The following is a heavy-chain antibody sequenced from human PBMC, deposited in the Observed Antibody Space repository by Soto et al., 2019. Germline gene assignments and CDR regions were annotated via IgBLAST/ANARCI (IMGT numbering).Heavy chain of an antibody. CDR2: LSDSGGSI. V-gene: IGHV3-23*01. CDR3: AKVSSSWYAGFFDL. J-gene: IGHJ4*02. CDR1: GFTFNRNA. D-gene: IGHD6-13*01. Sequence: EVQLLESGGGLVQPGGSLRLSCTASGFTFNRNAMTWVRQAPGNGLEWVSGLSDSGGSIYYADSVKGRFTVSRDNSMNTLYLQMNTLRAEDTAIYYCAKVSSSWYAGFFDLWGQGTLVTVSS.